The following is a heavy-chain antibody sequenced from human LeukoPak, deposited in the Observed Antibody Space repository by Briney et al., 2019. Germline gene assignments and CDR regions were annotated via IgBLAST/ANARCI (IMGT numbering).Heavy chain of an antibody. CDR1: GFTFSSYG. J-gene: IGHJ3*02. D-gene: IGHD1-26*01. CDR3: AGECIVGGEDAFDI. V-gene: IGHV3-33*01. Sequence: PGGSLRLSCAASGFTFSSYGMHWVRQAPGKGLEWVAVIWYDGSNKYYADSVKGRFTISRDNSKNTLYLQMNSLRAEDTAVYYCAGECIVGGEDAFDIWGQGTMVTVSS. CDR2: IWYDGSNK.